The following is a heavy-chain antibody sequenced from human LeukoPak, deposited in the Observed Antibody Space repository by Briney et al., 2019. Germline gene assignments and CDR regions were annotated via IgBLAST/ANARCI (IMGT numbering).Heavy chain of an antibody. CDR2: IASDGTI. CDR3: ATSLSGWGTYHYTDV. J-gene: IGHJ6*03. V-gene: IGHV3-69-1*01. D-gene: IGHD6-19*01. Sequence: AGGSLRLSCAASGFIVSGYEMNWVRQAPGKGLEWVSFIASDGTIYYADSVRGRFTLSRDSAKNSLFLQMNILRVEDTAVYYCATSLSGWGTYHYTDVWGKGTTVTISS. CDR1: GFIVSGYE.